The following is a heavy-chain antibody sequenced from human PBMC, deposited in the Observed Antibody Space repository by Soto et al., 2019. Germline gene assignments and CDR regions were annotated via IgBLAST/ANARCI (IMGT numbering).Heavy chain of an antibody. CDR2: ISSSSSTI. CDR3: ARDRWELPYYYYYYGMDV. Sequence: EVQLVESGGGLVQPGGSLRLSCAASGFTFSSYSMNWVRQAPGKGLEWVSYISSSSSTIYYADSVKGRFTISRDNAKNSLYLQMNSLRDEDTAVYYCARDRWELPYYYYYYGMDVWGQGTTVTVSS. V-gene: IGHV3-48*02. J-gene: IGHJ6*02. D-gene: IGHD1-26*01. CDR1: GFTFSSYS.